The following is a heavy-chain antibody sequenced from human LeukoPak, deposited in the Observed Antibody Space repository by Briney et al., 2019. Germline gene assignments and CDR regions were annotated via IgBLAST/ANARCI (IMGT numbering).Heavy chain of an antibody. CDR2: IIPIFGTA. CDR3: AVEIVVVVAAISVDFDY. D-gene: IGHD2-15*01. V-gene: IGHV1-69*05. J-gene: IGHJ4*02. CDR1: GGTFSSYA. Sequence: SVKVSCNASGGTFSSYAISWVRQVPGQGLEWMGGIIPIFGTANYAQKFQGRVTITTDESTSTAYMELSSLRSEDTAVYYCAVEIVVVVAAISVDFDYWGQGTLVTVSS.